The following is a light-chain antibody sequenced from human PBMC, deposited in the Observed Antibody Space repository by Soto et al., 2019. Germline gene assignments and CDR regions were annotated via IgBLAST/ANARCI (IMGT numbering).Light chain of an antibody. V-gene: IGKV3-20*01. Sequence: EIVLTRSPGTLSLSPGERATLSCRASQSVSSSYLAWYQQKPGQAPRLLIYGASSRATGIPDRFSGSGSGTDLTLTISRLEPEDFAVDYCQQYGSSPPYTFGQGTKLEIK. J-gene: IGKJ2*01. CDR2: GAS. CDR1: QSVSSSY. CDR3: QQYGSSPPYT.